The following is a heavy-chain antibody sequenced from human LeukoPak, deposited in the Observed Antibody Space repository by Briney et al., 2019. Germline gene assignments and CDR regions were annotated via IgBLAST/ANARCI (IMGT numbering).Heavy chain of an antibody. CDR2: IYHSGST. CDR3: AKITTVTLRPSYFDY. V-gene: IGHV4-38-2*01. Sequence: SETLSLTCAVSGYSISSGYYWGWIRQPPGKGLEWIGSIYHSGSTYYNPSLKSRVTISVDTSKNQFSLKLSSVTAADTAVYYCAKITTVTLRPSYFDYWGQGTLVTVSS. J-gene: IGHJ4*02. CDR1: GYSISSGYY. D-gene: IGHD4-17*01.